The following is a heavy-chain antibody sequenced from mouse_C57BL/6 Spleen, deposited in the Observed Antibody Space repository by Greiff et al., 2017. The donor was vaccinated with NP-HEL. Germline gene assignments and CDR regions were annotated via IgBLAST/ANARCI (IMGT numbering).Heavy chain of an antibody. J-gene: IGHJ2*01. CDR1: GYTFTSYW. CDR3: ARWWGYSGYFDY. V-gene: IGHV1-52*01. D-gene: IGHD2-3*01. CDR2: IDPSDSET. Sequence: QVQLQQPGAELVRPGSSVKLSCKASGYTFTSYWMHWVKQRPIQGLEWIGNIDPSDSETHYNQKFKDKATLTVDKSSSTAYMQLSSLTSEDSAVYYCARWWGYSGYFDYWGQGTTLTVSS.